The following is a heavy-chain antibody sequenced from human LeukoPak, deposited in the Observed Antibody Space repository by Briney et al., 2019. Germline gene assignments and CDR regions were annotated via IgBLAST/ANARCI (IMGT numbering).Heavy chain of an antibody. Sequence: GGPLRLSCAASGFTFSTYWMSWVRQAPGKGPEWVANIKLDGSETYYVDSVEGRFTISRDNAKNSLYLQMSSLSAEDTAVYYCARGYAGNWDLYFDYWGQGTLVTVSS. CDR2: IKLDGSET. CDR3: ARGYAGNWDLYFDY. J-gene: IGHJ4*02. CDR1: GFTFSTYW. V-gene: IGHV3-7*01. D-gene: IGHD1-1*01.